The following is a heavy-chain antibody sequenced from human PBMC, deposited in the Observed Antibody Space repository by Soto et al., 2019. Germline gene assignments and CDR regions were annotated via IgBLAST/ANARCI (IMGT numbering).Heavy chain of an antibody. Sequence: GGSLGLSCAASGFSFSDCSMNWSPQAPGKGLEWLAAISSTGAYIYYADSVRGRFTISRDNAKNSLYLQMNSLRAEDTAVYYCARAGSGWYRDYWGQGPQVTVS. V-gene: IGHV3-21*01. CDR2: ISSTGAYI. D-gene: IGHD6-19*01. CDR1: GFSFSDCS. CDR3: ARAGSGWYRDY. J-gene: IGHJ4*02.